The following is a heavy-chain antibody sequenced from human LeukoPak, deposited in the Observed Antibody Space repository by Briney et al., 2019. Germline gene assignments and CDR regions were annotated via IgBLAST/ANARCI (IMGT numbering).Heavy chain of an antibody. D-gene: IGHD3-22*01. J-gene: IGHJ3*02. V-gene: IGHV5-51*01. CDR3: ARFRGSSGPNDAFDI. CDR2: IYPGDSDT. Sequence: GESLKISCKGSGYSFTSYWIGWVCQMPGKGLEWMGIIYPGDSDTRYSPSFQGQVTISADKSISTAYLQWSSLKASDTAMYYCARFRGSSGPNDAFDIWGQGTMVTVSS. CDR1: GYSFTSYW.